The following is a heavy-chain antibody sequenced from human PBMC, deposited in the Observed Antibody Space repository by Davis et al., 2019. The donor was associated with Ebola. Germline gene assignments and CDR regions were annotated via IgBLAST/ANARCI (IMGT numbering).Heavy chain of an antibody. J-gene: IGHJ4*02. Sequence: AASVKVSCKASGYTFTSYYVHWVRQAPGQGLEWMGIINPSGGSTSYAQKFQGRVTMTRDTSTSTVYMELSSLRSEDTAVYYCARSLQLAAAGTYVVDYWGQGTLVTVSS. CDR1: GYTFTSYY. D-gene: IGHD6-13*01. CDR2: INPSGGST. CDR3: ARSLQLAAAGTYVVDY. V-gene: IGHV1-46*01.